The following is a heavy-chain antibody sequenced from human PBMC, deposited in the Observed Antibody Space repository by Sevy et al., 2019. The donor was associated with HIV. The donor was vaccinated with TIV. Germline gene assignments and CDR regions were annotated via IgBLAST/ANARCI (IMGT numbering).Heavy chain of an antibody. CDR3: ARESGYSSSPGAFDI. CDR1: GFTVSSVY. CDR2: IYDNGST. V-gene: IGHV3-53*01. D-gene: IGHD6-19*01. J-gene: IGHJ3*02. Sequence: GGSLRLSCAASGFTVSSVYMSWVRQPPGKGLEWVSLIYDNGSTYFADSVEGRFTISRDDSKNTLYLQRNSLRAEDTAVYFCARESGYSSSPGAFDIWGQGTMVTVSS.